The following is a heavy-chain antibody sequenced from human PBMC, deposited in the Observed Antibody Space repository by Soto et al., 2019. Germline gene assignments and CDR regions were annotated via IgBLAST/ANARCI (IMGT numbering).Heavy chain of an antibody. CDR3: AKKVNSGSGSQYFDY. D-gene: IGHD3-10*01. Sequence: GSLRLSCVASGFTFSSYSMSWVRQAPGKGLEWVSGFRAGGDDGTTYYADSVKGRFTISRDNSKNTLFLQINRLRAEDTAIYYCAKKVNSGSGSQYFDYFGQGTLVTVSS. CDR2: FRAGGDDGTT. CDR1: GFTFSSYS. V-gene: IGHV3-23*01. J-gene: IGHJ4*02.